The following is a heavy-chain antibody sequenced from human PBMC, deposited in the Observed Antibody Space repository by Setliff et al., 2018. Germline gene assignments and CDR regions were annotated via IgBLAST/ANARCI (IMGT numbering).Heavy chain of an antibody. Sequence: SETLSLTCIVSGASITSDAYYWGWIRQPPGKGLEWIGSVYYSGTAYYNPSLRSRLYMSVDTSKNQFTLKVISVTAADTAVYYCARLSCSSNSCPFDYWVQGTLVTVSS. CDR3: ARLSCSSNSCPFDY. V-gene: IGHV4-39*06. CDR2: VYYSGTA. CDR1: GASITSDAYY. J-gene: IGHJ4*02. D-gene: IGHD2-2*01.